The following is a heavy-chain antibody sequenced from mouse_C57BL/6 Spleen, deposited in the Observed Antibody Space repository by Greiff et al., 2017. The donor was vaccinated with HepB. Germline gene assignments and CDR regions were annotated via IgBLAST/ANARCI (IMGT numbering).Heavy chain of an antibody. Sequence: EVKVEESGGGLVKPGGSLKLSCAASGFTFSSYTMSWVRQTPEKRLEWVATISGGGGNTYYPDSVKGRFTISRDNAKNTLYLQMSSLRSEDTALYYCARRAYGSSYVGAMDYWGQGTSVTVSS. J-gene: IGHJ4*01. D-gene: IGHD1-1*01. V-gene: IGHV5-9*01. CDR1: GFTFSSYT. CDR2: ISGGGGNT. CDR3: ARRAYGSSYVGAMDY.